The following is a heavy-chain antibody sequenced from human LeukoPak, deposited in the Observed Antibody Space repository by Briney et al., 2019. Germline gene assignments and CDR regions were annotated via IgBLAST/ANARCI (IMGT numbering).Heavy chain of an antibody. CDR3: AREHDSSGSDY. V-gene: IGHV6-1*01. D-gene: IGHD3-22*01. J-gene: IGHJ4*02. CDR2: TYYRSKWYN. CDR1: GDSFSTNSAA. Sequence: SQTLSLTCAISGDSFSTNSAAWNWIRQSPRRGFKWLGRTYYRSKWYNDYAVSVKSRITINPDTSKNQFSLQLNSVTPEDTAVYYCAREHDSSGSDYWGQGTLVTVSS.